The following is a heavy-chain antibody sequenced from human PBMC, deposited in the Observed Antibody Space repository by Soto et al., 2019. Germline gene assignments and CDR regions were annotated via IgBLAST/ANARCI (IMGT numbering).Heavy chain of an antibody. D-gene: IGHD6-25*01. CDR3: AREGAASSWFDP. CDR2: IHNNGAT. CDR1: GGSIDSGCYY. J-gene: IGHJ5*02. Sequence: PSETLSLTCTISGGSIDSGCYYWSWIRQDPTEGLEWIGYIHNNGATYYNPSLTGRVGISADRSKTQFSLNVYSVNAADTGVYYCAREGAASSWFDPGGPGVLVTVS. V-gene: IGHV4-31*03.